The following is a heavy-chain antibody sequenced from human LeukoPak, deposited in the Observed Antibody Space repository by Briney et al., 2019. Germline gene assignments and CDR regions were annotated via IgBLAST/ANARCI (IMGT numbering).Heavy chain of an antibody. V-gene: IGHV1-3*01. J-gene: IGHJ5*02. CDR2: INAGNGNT. CDR1: GYTFTSYA. Sequence: ASVKVSCKASGYTFTSYAMHWVRQAPGQRLEWMGWINAGNGNTKYSQKLQGRVTMTTDTSTSTAYMELRSLRSDDTAVYYCARDYSSGWYNWFDPWGQGTLVTVSS. CDR3: ARDYSSGWYNWFDP. D-gene: IGHD6-19*01.